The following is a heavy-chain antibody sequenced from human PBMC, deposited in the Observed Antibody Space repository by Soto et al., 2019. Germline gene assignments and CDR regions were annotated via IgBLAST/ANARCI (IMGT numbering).Heavy chain of an antibody. Sequence: QITVKESGPKLVKPSQTLTLTCAFSGFSLSTSGVGVGWVRQPPGKAPEWLALIYWDDDKRYRPSLKSRLSFTKDTPKYRVVFTMTNMDPVDRATYYCVRQDWNNYNSYFGHWGRGTLVTVSS. D-gene: IGHD1-1*01. J-gene: IGHJ2*01. V-gene: IGHV2-5*02. CDR3: VRQDWNNYNSYFGH. CDR2: IYWDDDK. CDR1: GFSLSTSGVG.